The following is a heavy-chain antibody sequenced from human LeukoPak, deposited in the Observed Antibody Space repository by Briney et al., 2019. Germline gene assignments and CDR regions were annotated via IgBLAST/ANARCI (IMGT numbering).Heavy chain of an antibody. Sequence: SETLSLTCTVSSGSVSSTIYYWGWIRQPPGKGLEWIGSIYNSGSTYYNPALKSRVTMSVDTSKNQFSLKLSSVTAADTAVYYCARRVGYSSLDYWGQGTLVTVSS. D-gene: IGHD6-13*01. CDR1: SGSVSSTIYY. V-gene: IGHV4-39*01. CDR2: IYNSGST. CDR3: ARRVGYSSLDY. J-gene: IGHJ4*02.